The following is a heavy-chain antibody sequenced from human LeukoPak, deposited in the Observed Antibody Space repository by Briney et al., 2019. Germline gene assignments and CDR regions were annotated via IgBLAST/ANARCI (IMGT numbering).Heavy chain of an antibody. V-gene: IGHV1-8*03. Sequence: GASVKVSCKASGYTFTSYDINWVRQATGQGLEWMGWMNPTSGNTGYAQKFQGRVTITADESTSTAYMELSSLRSEDTAVYYCASPAPPRMIVVEGDAFDIWGQGTMVTVSS. CDR1: GYTFTSYD. J-gene: IGHJ3*02. CDR3: ASPAPPRMIVVEGDAFDI. D-gene: IGHD3-22*01. CDR2: MNPTSGNT.